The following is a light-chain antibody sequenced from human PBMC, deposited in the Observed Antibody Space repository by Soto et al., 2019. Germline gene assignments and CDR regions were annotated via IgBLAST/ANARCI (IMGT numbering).Light chain of an antibody. CDR1: QSVSSSY. V-gene: IGKV3-20*01. CDR2: GSS. J-gene: IGKJ3*01. CDR3: QQYGSSPRFS. Sequence: EIVLTQSPGTLSLSPGERATLSCRASQSVSSSYLAWYQQKPGQAPRLLIYGSSSRATGIPDRFSGSGSGTDFPLIISRLESEDFAVYYCQQYGSSPRFSFGPGTKVDIK.